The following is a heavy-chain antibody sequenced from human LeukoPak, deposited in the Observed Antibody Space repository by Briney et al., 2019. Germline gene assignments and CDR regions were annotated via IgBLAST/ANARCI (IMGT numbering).Heavy chain of an antibody. V-gene: IGHV3-7*01. Sequence: GGSLRLSCAASKFIFSTYLMSWVRQAPGKGLEWEASIKQDGTEKYYVDSVKGRFTISRDNAKNSLYLQMNSLRAEDTGVYYCARDLDYWGQGTLVTVSS. CDR3: ARDLDY. J-gene: IGHJ4*02. CDR1: KFIFSTYL. CDR2: IKQDGTEK.